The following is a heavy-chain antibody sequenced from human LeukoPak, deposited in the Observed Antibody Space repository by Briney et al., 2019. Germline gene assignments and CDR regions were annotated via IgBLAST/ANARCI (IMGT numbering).Heavy chain of an antibody. CDR1: GASITSSNYY. D-gene: IGHD5-12*01. CDR2: IYSSGNT. J-gene: IGHJ4*02. CDR3: AKSNGYDLIDY. Sequence: SETLSLTCAVSGASITSSNYYWGWVRQSPGKGLEWIGNIYSSGNTYYNASLKSRVTMYIDTSKNQFFLKLSSVTAADTAMYYCAKSNGYDLIDYWGQGTLVTVSS. V-gene: IGHV4-39*01.